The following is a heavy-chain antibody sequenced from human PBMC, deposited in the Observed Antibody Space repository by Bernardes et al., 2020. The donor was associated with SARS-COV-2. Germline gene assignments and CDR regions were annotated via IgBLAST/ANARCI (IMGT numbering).Heavy chain of an antibody. Sequence: ASVKVSCKASGYTFIGYAVHWVRQAPGQRLEWMGWIVPGNGNTKYSQKFQDRVTFTGDTSASTAYMELSGLRSEDTAVYYCAIDVAGEYSTWGQGTLVTVSS. V-gene: IGHV1-3*01. D-gene: IGHD5-12*01. CDR2: IVPGNGNT. CDR1: GYTFIGYA. CDR3: AIDVAGEYST. J-gene: IGHJ5*02.